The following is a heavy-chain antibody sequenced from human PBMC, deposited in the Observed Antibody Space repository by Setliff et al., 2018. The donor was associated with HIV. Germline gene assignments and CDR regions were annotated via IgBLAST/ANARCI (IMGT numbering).Heavy chain of an antibody. CDR1: GYSISSGYY. Sequence: SETLSLTCTVSGYSISSGYYWGWIRQPPGKGLEWIGSIYHSGSTSYNPSLKSRVTISLDTSKNLFSLKLSSVTPADTAVYYCARGIDNFWSGYVRWGQGTLVTVSS. CDR2: IYHSGST. J-gene: IGHJ4*02. V-gene: IGHV4-38-2*02. CDR3: ARGIDNFWSGYVR. D-gene: IGHD3-3*01.